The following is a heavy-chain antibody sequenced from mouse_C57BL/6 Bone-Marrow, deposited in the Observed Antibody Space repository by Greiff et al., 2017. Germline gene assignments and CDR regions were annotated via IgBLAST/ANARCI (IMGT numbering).Heavy chain of an antibody. CDR2: ISSGGSYT. Sequence: ELNVVESGGDLVKPGGSLKLSCAASGFTFSSYGMSWVRQTPDKRLAWVATISSGGSYTYYPDSVKGRFTISRDNAKNTLYLQMSSLKSEDTAMYYCARLGTTVGLDVWGTGTTVTVSS. CDR3: ARLGTTVGLDV. CDR1: GFTFSSYG. J-gene: IGHJ1*03. V-gene: IGHV5-6*01. D-gene: IGHD1-1*01.